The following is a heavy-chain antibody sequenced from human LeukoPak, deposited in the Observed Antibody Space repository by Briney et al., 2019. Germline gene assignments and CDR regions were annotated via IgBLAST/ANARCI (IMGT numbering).Heavy chain of an antibody. V-gene: IGHV1-18*01. CDR2: ISVYNHNT. Sequence: VASVMVSCKASGYTFPTSGISWVRQAPGQGLEWMGWISVYNHNTNYAQKFQGRVTVTTDTSTRTAYMELRSLRSDDTAVYYCARTNLDCKNGVCYDYWGQGTLVTVSS. CDR1: GYTFPTSG. D-gene: IGHD2-8*01. CDR3: ARTNLDCKNGVCYDY. J-gene: IGHJ4*02.